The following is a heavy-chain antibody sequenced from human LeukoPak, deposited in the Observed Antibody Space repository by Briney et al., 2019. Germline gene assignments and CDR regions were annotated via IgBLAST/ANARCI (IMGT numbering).Heavy chain of an antibody. CDR3: AREVTDGGSDY. D-gene: IGHD4-23*01. V-gene: IGHV3-21*01. CDR2: ISSSSSYI. Sequence: PGGSLRLSCAASGFTFSSYSMNWVRQAPGKGLEWVSSISSSSSYIYYADSVKGRFTISRDNAKNSLYLQMNSLKAEDTAVYYCAREVTDGGSDYWGQGTLVTVSS. J-gene: IGHJ4*02. CDR1: GFTFSSYS.